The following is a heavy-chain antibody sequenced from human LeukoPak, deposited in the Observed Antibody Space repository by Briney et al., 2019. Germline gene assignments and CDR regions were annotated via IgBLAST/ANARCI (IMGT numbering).Heavy chain of an antibody. J-gene: IGHJ4*02. V-gene: IGHV5-51*01. CDR2: FYPGDSDT. CDR3: ATRRDGYPDY. D-gene: IGHD5-24*01. CDR1: GYRFTSYW. Sequence: GEPLNISGKGSGYRFTSYWIGWVRQLPGKGLEWMEIFYPGDSDTRYSPSFQGQVTISADKSISTAYLQWSSLKASDTAMYYCATRRDGYPDYWGQGTLVTVSS.